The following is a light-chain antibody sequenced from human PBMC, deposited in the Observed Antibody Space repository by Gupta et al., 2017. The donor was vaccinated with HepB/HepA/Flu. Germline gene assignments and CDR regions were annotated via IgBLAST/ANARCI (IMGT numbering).Light chain of an antibody. CDR2: EVT. V-gene: IGLV2-23*02. CDR1: SSDVGSYDL. J-gene: IGLJ3*02. Sequence: QSALTQPASVSGSPGQSITISCTGTSSDVGSYDLVSWYQRHRGKAPKLMIYEVTKRPSGVSYRFSGSKSATTVSLTISGLQAEDEADYFCCSSGGRSTWVFGGGTKLTVL. CDR3: CSSGGRSTWV.